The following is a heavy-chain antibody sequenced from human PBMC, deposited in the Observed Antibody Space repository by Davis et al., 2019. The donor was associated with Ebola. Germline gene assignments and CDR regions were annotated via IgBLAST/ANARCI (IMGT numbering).Heavy chain of an antibody. D-gene: IGHD3-22*01. CDR1: GFTFSSHA. V-gene: IGHV3-23*01. CDR3: AKSRVGYDGGGYPDC. J-gene: IGHJ4*02. Sequence: PGGSLRLSCAASGFTFSSHAMRWVRQAPGKGLEWVSAISGSGGSTYYADSVKGRFTISRDNSKNTLYLQMNSLRAEDTAVYYCAKSRVGYDGGGYPDCWGQGTVVTVTS. CDR2: ISGSGGST.